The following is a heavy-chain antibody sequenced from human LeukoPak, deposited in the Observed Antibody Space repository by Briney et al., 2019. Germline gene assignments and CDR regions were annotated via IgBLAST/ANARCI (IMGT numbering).Heavy chain of an antibody. D-gene: IGHD3-22*01. Sequence: GGSLRLSCAASGFTFSSYGMSWVRQAPGKGLEWVSAISGSGGSTYYADSVKGRFSISRDNSKNTLYFQMNSLRAEDTAVYYCATTYYNDSSGYYVYWGQGTLVTVSS. CDR2: ISGSGGST. V-gene: IGHV3-23*01. CDR3: ATTYYNDSSGYYVY. J-gene: IGHJ4*02. CDR1: GFTFSSYG.